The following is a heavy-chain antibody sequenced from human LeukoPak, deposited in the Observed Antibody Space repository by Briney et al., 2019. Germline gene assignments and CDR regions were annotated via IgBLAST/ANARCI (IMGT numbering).Heavy chain of an antibody. Sequence: PGGSLRLSCAASGFTVSSNYMSWVRQAPGKGLEWVSVIYSGGSTYYADSVKGRFTISRENDKNSLYLQMDSLRVGDTAVYYCAKGRWGDWYLDLWGRGTLVTVSS. CDR1: GFTVSSNY. V-gene: IGHV3-53*01. CDR3: AKGRWGDWYLDL. J-gene: IGHJ2*01. CDR2: IYSGGST. D-gene: IGHD7-27*01.